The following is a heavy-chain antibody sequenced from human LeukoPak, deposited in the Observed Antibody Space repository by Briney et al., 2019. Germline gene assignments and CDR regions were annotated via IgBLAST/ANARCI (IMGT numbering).Heavy chain of an antibody. CDR1: GFTFSDYY. Sequence: GGSLRLSCAASGFTFSDYYMGWIRQAPGKGLEWLSYISGSGTTIFYADSVKGRFAISRDNAKNSLDLQMNSLRAEDTAVYYCGRDFGLIGTKRSFDIWGQGTLVTVSS. D-gene: IGHD1-7*01. J-gene: IGHJ3*02. CDR3: GRDFGLIGTKRSFDI. V-gene: IGHV3-11*01. CDR2: ISGSGTTI.